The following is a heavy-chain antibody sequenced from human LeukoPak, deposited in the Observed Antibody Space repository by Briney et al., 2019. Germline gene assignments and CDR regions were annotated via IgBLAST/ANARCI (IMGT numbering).Heavy chain of an antibody. D-gene: IGHD2-15*01. CDR1: GYTFTSYG. V-gene: IGHV1-18*01. J-gene: IGHJ4*02. Sequence: ASVKVSCKASGYTFTSYGISWVRQAPGQGLEWMGWISAYNGNTNYAQELQGRVTMTTDTSTSTAYMELRSLRSDDTAVYYCARTSGLVVVAATPDYWGQGTLVTVSS. CDR3: ARTSGLVVVAATPDY. CDR2: ISAYNGNT.